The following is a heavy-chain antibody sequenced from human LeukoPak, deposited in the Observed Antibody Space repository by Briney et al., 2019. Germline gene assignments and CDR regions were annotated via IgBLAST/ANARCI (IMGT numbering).Heavy chain of an antibody. CDR1: GGSISSGDYY. Sequence: SQTLSLTCTVSGGSISSGDYYWSWIRQPPGKGLEWIGYIYYSGSTYYNPSLKSRVTISVDTSKNQFSLKLNSVTAADTAVYYCARVGAPPGYSSSWSPAGYYFDYWGQGTLVTVSS. V-gene: IGHV4-30-4*01. CDR2: IYYSGST. D-gene: IGHD6-13*01. CDR3: ARVGAPPGYSSSWSPAGYYFDY. J-gene: IGHJ4*02.